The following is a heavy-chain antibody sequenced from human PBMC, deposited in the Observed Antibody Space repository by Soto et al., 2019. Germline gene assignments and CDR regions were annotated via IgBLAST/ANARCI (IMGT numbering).Heavy chain of an antibody. J-gene: IGHJ4*02. CDR2: INAGNGNT. D-gene: IGHD3-10*01. V-gene: IGHV1-3*01. CDR3: ARDYYGSGNHFDY. CDR1: GYTFTSYG. Sequence: ASVKVSCKASGYTFTSYGMHWVRQAPGQRLEWMGWINAGNGNTKYSQKFQGRVTITRDTSASTAYMELSSLRSEDTAVYYCARDYYGSGNHFDYWGQGTLLTVSS.